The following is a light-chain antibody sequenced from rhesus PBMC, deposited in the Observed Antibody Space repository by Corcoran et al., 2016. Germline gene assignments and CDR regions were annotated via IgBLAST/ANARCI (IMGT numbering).Light chain of an antibody. CDR3: QHYFSTPFT. CDR2: EAP. J-gene: IGKJ3*01. Sequence: DIQMTQSPSSLSASVGDRVTITCRASQGSTNDLAWYQQKPGETPKLLIYEAPSLQSGIPSRFSGSGSGTDFTLTISSLQSEDFATYYCQHYFSTPFTFGPGTKLDIK. CDR1: QGSTND. V-gene: IGKV1-22*01.